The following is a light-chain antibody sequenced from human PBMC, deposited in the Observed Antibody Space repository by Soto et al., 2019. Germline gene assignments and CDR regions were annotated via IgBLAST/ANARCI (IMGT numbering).Light chain of an antibody. Sequence: QSALTQPASVSGSPGQSIAISCTGTSSDVGGYDQVSWYQQHPGKAPKLMIYAVTTRPSGVSNRFAGSKSGNTASLTISGLQDEDEDYYFCSSYTGSGAFFGGGTKVTVL. CDR2: AVT. CDR1: SSDVGGYDQ. J-gene: IGLJ2*01. V-gene: IGLV2-14*01. CDR3: SSYTGSGAF.